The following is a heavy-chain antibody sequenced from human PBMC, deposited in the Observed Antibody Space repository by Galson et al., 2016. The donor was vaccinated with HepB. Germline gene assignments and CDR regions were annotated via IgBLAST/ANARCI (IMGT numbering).Heavy chain of an antibody. Sequence: SLRLSCAASGFTFNTSAMSWVRQAPGKGLEWVSVITDSGGRTDYADSVKGRFTVARDNSKNTLFLQMNSLTVEDTAVYYCARDTKDFWPWGQGSQVTVSS. CDR2: ITDSGGRT. CDR3: ARDTKDFWP. V-gene: IGHV3-23*01. D-gene: IGHD3-3*01. CDR1: GFTFNTSA. J-gene: IGHJ5*02.